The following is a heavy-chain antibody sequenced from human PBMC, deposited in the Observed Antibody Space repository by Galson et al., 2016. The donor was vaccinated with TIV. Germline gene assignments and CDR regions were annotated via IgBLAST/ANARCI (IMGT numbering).Heavy chain of an antibody. CDR3: ARHGYDFWNGQDYFCYGMDV. Sequence: QSGAEVKKPGESLKIACKTSGYKFSTYWMSWVRQMPGKGPEWVGHIYPGDSDTRYSPSFQGHVTISADKSIDTAYLQWGSLKASDSAIYYCARHGYDFWNGQDYFCYGMDVWGQGTTVIVSS. V-gene: IGHV5-51*01. D-gene: IGHD3-3*01. CDR2: IYPGDSDT. CDR1: GYKFSTYW. J-gene: IGHJ6*02.